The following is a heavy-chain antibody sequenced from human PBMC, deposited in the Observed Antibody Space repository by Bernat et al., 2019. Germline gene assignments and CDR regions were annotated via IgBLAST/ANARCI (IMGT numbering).Heavy chain of an antibody. CDR3: ARRPLRRVAVAGTRYWYFDL. Sequence: QLQLQESGPGLVKPSETLSLTCTVSGGSISSSSYYWGWIRQPPGKGLEWIGSIYYSGSTYYNPSLKSRVTISVDTSKNQFSLKLSSVTAADTAVYYCARRPLRRVAVAGTRYWYFDLWGRGTLVTVSS. D-gene: IGHD6-19*01. CDR2: IYYSGST. V-gene: IGHV4-39*01. CDR1: GGSISSSSYY. J-gene: IGHJ2*01.